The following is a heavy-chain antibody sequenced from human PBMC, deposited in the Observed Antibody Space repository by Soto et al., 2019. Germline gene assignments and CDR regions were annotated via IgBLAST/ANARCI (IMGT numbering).Heavy chain of an antibody. CDR3: TGCSGDILTGSPTRNFDY. Sequence: SETLSLTCTVSGGSISSYYWSWIRQPPGKGLEWIGYIYYSGSTNYNPSLKSRVTISVDTPKNQFSLKLSSVTAADTAVYYFTGCSGDILTGSPTRNFDYWGQGTLVTVSS. D-gene: IGHD3-9*01. CDR1: GGSISSYY. V-gene: IGHV4-59*01. CDR2: IYYSGST. J-gene: IGHJ4*02.